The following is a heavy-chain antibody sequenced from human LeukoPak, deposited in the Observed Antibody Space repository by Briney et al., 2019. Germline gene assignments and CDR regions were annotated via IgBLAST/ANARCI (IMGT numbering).Heavy chain of an antibody. Sequence: SVKVSCKASGGTFSSYAISWVRQAPGQGLEWMGRIIPILGIANYAQKFQGRVMITADKSTSTAYMELSSLRSEDTAVYYCARDNYDSSGIQVDYWGQGTLVTVPS. CDR1: GGTFSSYA. D-gene: IGHD3-22*01. CDR3: ARDNYDSSGIQVDY. V-gene: IGHV1-69*04. CDR2: IIPILGIA. J-gene: IGHJ4*02.